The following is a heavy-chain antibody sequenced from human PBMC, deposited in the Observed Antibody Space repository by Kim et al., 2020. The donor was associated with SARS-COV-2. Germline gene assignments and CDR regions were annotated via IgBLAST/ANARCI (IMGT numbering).Heavy chain of an antibody. CDR3: AREGAETHDI. CDR1: GGSISSYY. V-gene: IGHV4-59*01. D-gene: IGHD3-16*01. Sequence: SETLSLTCTVSGGSISSYYWSWIRQPPGKGLEWIGYIYYSGSTIYNPSLKSRVTISVDTSKNQFSLKLSSVTAEDTTAYYCAREGAETHDICGKGT. J-gene: IGHJ3*02. CDR2: IYYSGST.